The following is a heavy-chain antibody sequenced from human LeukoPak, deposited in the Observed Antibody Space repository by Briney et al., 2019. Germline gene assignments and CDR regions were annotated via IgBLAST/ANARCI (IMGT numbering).Heavy chain of an antibody. J-gene: IGHJ5*02. Sequence: SETLSLTCTVSGGSISSYYWGWIRQPPGKGLEWIGSIYYSGSTYYNPSLKSRVTISVDTSKNQFSLKLSSVTAADTAVYYSARQLPYDFWSGYLPDNWFDPWGQGTLVTVSS. CDR3: ARQLPYDFWSGYLPDNWFDP. V-gene: IGHV4-39*01. CDR1: GGSISSYY. CDR2: IYYSGST. D-gene: IGHD3-3*01.